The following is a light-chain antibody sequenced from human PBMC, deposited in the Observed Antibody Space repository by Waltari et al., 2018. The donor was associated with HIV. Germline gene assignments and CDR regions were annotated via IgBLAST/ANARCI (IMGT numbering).Light chain of an antibody. V-gene: IGLV1-47*01. J-gene: IGLJ2*01. CDR3: AAWDGSLSVVV. Sequence: QSVLTQPPSASGTPGQRVTISCSGSSSNIGSNYVYWYQQLPGTAPKLLLYRNNQRPSGVPDRFSGSKSGTSASRAISGLRSKDEADYYCAAWDGSLSVVVFGGGTKLTVL. CDR2: RNN. CDR1: SSNIGSNY.